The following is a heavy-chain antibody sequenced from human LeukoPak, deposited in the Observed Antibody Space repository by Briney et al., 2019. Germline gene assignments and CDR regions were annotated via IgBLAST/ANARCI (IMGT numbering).Heavy chain of an antibody. J-gene: IGHJ2*01. CDR3: AKDLFLWYFDL. CDR2: IYGGGST. D-gene: IGHD2/OR15-2a*01. Sequence: LPGGSLRLSCTASGFTVSSNFMSWVRQAPGKGLEWVSVIYGGGSTYYADSVKGRFTISRDTSKNTLYLQMNSLRADDTAVYYCAKDLFLWYFDLWGRGTLVTVSS. V-gene: IGHV3-53*01. CDR1: GFTVSSNF.